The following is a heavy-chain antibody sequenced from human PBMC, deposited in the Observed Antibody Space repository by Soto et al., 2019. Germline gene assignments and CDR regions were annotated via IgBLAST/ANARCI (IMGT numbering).Heavy chain of an antibody. CDR2: VFYSGSP. D-gene: IGHD5-18*01. J-gene: IGHJ4*02. V-gene: IGHV4-39*01. Sequence: SETLSLTCTVSGGPIRGSTYYWGWIRQPPGKGLEWIGSVFYSGSPYYNPSLESRLTISVDTSKNQFSLNLSSVTAADTAVYYCVRHHDRGYSYGDFDFWGQGTLVTVS. CDR3: VRHHDRGYSYGDFDF. CDR1: GGPIRGSTYY.